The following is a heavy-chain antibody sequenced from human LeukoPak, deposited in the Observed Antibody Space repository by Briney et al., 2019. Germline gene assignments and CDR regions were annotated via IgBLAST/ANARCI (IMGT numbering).Heavy chain of an antibody. D-gene: IGHD3-10*01. CDR3: ARREIGRLLWFGELNHYYFDY. Sequence: PSETLSLTCAVYGGSFSGYYWSWIRQPPGKGLEWIGEINHSGSTNYNPSLKSRVTISVDTSKNQFSLKLSSVTAADTAVYYCARREIGRLLWFGELNHYYFDYWGQGTLVTVSS. CDR1: GGSFSGYY. J-gene: IGHJ4*02. V-gene: IGHV4-34*01. CDR2: INHSGST.